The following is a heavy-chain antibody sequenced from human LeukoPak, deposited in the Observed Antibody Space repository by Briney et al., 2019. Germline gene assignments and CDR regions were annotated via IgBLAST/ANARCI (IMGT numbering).Heavy chain of an antibody. V-gene: IGHV1-18*01. CDR3: ARSGVGYFYDNTGYYPLDY. CDR1: GYTFTNYG. J-gene: IGHJ4*02. Sequence: ASVKVSCKASGYTFTNYGISWERQAPGQGLEWMGWISAYTGNTNYAQNFQGRVTMTTDTSTSTAFMELRSLRSDDTAVYYCARSGVGYFYDNTGYYPLDYWGQGTLVTVSS. CDR2: ISAYTGNT. D-gene: IGHD3-22*01.